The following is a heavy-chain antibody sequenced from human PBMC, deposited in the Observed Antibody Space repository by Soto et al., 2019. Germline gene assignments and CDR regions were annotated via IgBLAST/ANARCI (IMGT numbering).Heavy chain of an antibody. J-gene: IGHJ4*02. Sequence: GASVKVSCKASGGTFSSYAISWVRQAPGQGLEWMGGIIPIFGTANYAQKFQGRVTITADESTSTAYMELSSLTVEDTAVYYCARSHMGTGVHFDSWGQGTLVTVSS. V-gene: IGHV1-69*13. CDR3: ARSHMGTGVHFDS. D-gene: IGHD7-27*01. CDR1: GGTFSSYA. CDR2: IIPIFGTA.